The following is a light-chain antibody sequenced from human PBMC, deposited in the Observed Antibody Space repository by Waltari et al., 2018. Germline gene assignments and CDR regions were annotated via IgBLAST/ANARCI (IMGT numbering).Light chain of an antibody. Sequence: EIVLTPSPATLSLSPGERATLSCRASQSVTTYLDWHHQKPGQAPRVLIYDASTRATGIPGRFSGSGSGTDFTLTISSLEPEDFAVYYCHQRSSWPWTFGQGTKVEI. CDR1: QSVTTY. V-gene: IGKV3-11*01. CDR3: HQRSSWPWT. CDR2: DAS. J-gene: IGKJ1*01.